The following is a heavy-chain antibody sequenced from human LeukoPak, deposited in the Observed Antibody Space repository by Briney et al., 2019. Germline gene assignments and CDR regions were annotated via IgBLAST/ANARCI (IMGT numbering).Heavy chain of an antibody. CDR3: ARGRDYYDSSGLDV. Sequence: ASVKVSCKASGGTFSSYAISWVRQAPGQGLEWMGWISAYNGNTNYAQKLQGRVTMTTDTSTGTAYMELRSLRSDDTAVYYCARGRDYYDSSGLDVWGKGTTVTVSS. CDR1: GGTFSSYA. V-gene: IGHV1-18*01. D-gene: IGHD3-22*01. J-gene: IGHJ6*04. CDR2: ISAYNGNT.